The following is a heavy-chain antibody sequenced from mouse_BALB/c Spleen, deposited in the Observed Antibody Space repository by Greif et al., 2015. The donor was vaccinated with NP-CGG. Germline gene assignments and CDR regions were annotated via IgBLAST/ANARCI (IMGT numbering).Heavy chain of an antibody. CDR2: INPSSGYT. V-gene: IGHV1-4*02. CDR3: AREDYGFMDY. J-gene: IGHJ2*01. Sequence: QLKQSAAELARPGASVKMSCKASGYTFTSYTMHWVKQRPGQGLEWIGYINPSSGYTEYNQKFKDKTTLTADKSSSTAYMQLSSLTSEDSAVYYCAREDYGFMDYWGQGTTLTVSS. D-gene: IGHD1-1*01. CDR1: GYTFTSYT.